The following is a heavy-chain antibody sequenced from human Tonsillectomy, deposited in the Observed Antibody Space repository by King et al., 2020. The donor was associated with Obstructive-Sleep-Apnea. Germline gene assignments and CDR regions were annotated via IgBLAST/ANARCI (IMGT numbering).Heavy chain of an antibody. J-gene: IGHJ3*02. CDR2: ISYDGSNK. Sequence: VQLVESGGGVVQPGRSLRLSCAASGFTFSSYGMHWVRQAPGKGLEWGAGISYDGSNKYYADSVKGRFTISRDNSKNTLYLQMNSLRAEDTAVYYCAKLWFGEPPAFDIWGQGTMVTVSS. D-gene: IGHD3-10*01. CDR3: AKLWFGEPPAFDI. CDR1: GFTFSSYG. V-gene: IGHV3-30*18.